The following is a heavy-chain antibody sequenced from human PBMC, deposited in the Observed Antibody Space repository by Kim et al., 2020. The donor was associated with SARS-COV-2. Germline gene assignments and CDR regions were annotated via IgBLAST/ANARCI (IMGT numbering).Heavy chain of an antibody. V-gene: IGHV4-4*02. D-gene: IGHD3-10*01. CDR1: GGSISSSNW. Sequence: SETLSLTCAVSGGSISSSNWCSWVRQPPGKGLEWIGEIYHSGSTNYNPSLKSRVTISVDKSKNQFSLKLSSVTAADTAVYYCARVLWSGELLLPETYYYYGLDVWGQETTVTVSS. CDR3: ARVLWSGELLLPETYYYYGLDV. J-gene: IGHJ6*02. CDR2: IYHSGST.